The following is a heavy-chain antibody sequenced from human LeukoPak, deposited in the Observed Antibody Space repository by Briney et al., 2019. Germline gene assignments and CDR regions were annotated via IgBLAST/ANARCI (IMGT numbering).Heavy chain of an antibody. CDR2: IYLGVSDT. CDR1: GYSFPSYW. V-gene: IGHV5-51*01. Sequence: PGEYLKISCKGSGYSFPSYWIGWVRQMPGKGLEWMEIIYLGVSDTRYSSSFQGQVTISDDKYIHTAYLQWSSLKASDTAMYYCARRFLYDSSWSNAFDIWGQGTMVTVSS. J-gene: IGHJ3*02. D-gene: IGHD3-22*01. CDR3: ARRFLYDSSWSNAFDI.